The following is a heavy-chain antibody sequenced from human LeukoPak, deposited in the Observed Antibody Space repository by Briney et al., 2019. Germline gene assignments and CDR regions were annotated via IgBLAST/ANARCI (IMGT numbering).Heavy chain of an antibody. CDR3: ARDGPGGYSGYS. CDR1: GFTFSSYW. V-gene: IGHV3-7*03. J-gene: IGHJ4*02. D-gene: IGHD5-12*01. CDR2: IKQDGSEK. Sequence: GGSLRLSCAASGFTFSSYWTSWVRQAPGKGLEWVADIKQDGSEKYYVDSVKGRFTTSRDNAKNSLYLQMNSLRAEDTAVYYCARDGPGGYSGYSWGQGTLVTVSS.